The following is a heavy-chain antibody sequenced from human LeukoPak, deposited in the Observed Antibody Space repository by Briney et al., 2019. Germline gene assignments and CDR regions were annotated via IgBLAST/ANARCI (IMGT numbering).Heavy chain of an antibody. V-gene: IGHV5-51*01. CDR2: IYPGDSDT. Sequence: GESLKISCKGSGYSFTSYWIGWVRQVPGKGLEWMGIIYPGDSDTRYSPSFQGQVTISADKSISTAYLQWSSLKASDTAMYYCARHYCSGGSCYWFDPWGQGTLVTVSS. J-gene: IGHJ5*02. CDR3: ARHYCSGGSCYWFDP. CDR1: GYSFTSYW. D-gene: IGHD2-15*01.